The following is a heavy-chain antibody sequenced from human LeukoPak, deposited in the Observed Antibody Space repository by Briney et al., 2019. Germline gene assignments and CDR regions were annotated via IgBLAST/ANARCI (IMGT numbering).Heavy chain of an antibody. CDR2: IYTSGST. Sequence: SETLSLTCTVSGGSISSGSYYWSWIRQPAGKGLEWIGRIYTSGSTNYNPSLKSRVTISVDTSKNQFSLKLSSVTAADTAVYYCARGLASWGSLGGEFDYWGQGTLVTVSS. V-gene: IGHV4-61*02. CDR3: ARGLASWGSLGGEFDY. CDR1: GGSISSGSYY. J-gene: IGHJ4*02. D-gene: IGHD7-27*01.